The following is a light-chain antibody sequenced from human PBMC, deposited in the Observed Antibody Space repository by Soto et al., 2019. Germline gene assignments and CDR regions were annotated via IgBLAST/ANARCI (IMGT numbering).Light chain of an antibody. Sequence: EIVMTQSPGTLSLSPGEVATLSCRASQSVSGSYLAWYQQKPGQAPRLVIYDASSRATGIPDRFSGSGSGTDFTLTISRLEAEDFAVYFCQQYSRSPFTFGPGTKVDIK. V-gene: IGKV3-20*01. J-gene: IGKJ3*01. CDR2: DAS. CDR3: QQYSRSPFT. CDR1: QSVSGSY.